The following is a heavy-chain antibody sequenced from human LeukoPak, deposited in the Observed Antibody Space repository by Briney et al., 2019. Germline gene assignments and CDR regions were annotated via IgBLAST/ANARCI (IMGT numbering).Heavy chain of an antibody. CDR2: VHYSGTT. CDR1: DGSITNND. J-gene: IGHJ1*01. D-gene: IGHD3-10*01. V-gene: IGHV4-59*12. CDR3: ARGLYYYGSGSFQYFQH. Sequence: SETLSLTCTVSDGSITNNDWSWVRQTPGKGLEFIGYVHYSGTTNYNPSLKSRVTISVDTSKNQFSLKLSSVTAADTAVYYCARGLYYYGSGSFQYFQHWGQGTLVTVSS.